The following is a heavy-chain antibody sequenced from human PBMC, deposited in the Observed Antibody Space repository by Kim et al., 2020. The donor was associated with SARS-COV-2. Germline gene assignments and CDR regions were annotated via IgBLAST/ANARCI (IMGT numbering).Heavy chain of an antibody. D-gene: IGHD2-15*01. CDR1: GFTFNNYG. CDR3: AKDPTHSADVAVTGAAFDY. CDR2: ISFDGTVT. J-gene: IGHJ4*02. Sequence: GGSLRLSCEASGFTFNNYGMHWVRHAPGKGLEWVAVISFDGTVTYYGDSVRGRFTISRDNSKSTLYLQMIGLRPEDTAVYHCAKDPTHSADVAVTGAAFDYWGQGTRVTVSS. V-gene: IGHV3-30*18.